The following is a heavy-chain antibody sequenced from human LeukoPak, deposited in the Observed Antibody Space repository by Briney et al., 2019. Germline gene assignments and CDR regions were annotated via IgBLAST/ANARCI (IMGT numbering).Heavy chain of an antibody. CDR3: ARDCSSTSCYMYYYYYYGMDV. D-gene: IGHD2-2*01. V-gene: IGHV3-7*01. CDR1: GFIFSDYW. Sequence: PGGSLRLSCAASGFIFSDYWMNWVRQAPGRGLEWLASVKGDGSATSYVDSVKGRFTISRDNANNSLYLQMNSLRADDTALYYCARDCSSTSCYMYYYYYYGMDVWGQGTTVTVSS. J-gene: IGHJ6*02. CDR2: VKGDGSAT.